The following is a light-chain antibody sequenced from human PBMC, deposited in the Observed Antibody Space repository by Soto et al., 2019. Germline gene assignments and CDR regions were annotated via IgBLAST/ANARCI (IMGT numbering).Light chain of an antibody. CDR3: LQSTHFPCT. V-gene: IGKV2-24*01. J-gene: IGKJ1*01. CDR1: HGLVHSSGNTY. Sequence: VLTQTALSSPVTLGQSASISCRSSHGLVHSSGNTYLSWLHQRPGQPPRLLFFKVSERFAGAPDRISASGAGTHFTQTISSVEAGDVGVYYCLQSTHFPCTFGQGTKVEV. CDR2: KVS.